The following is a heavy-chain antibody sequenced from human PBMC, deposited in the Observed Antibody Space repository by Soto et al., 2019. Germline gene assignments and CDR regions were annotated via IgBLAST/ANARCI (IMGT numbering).Heavy chain of an antibody. D-gene: IGHD5-18*01. J-gene: IGHJ4*02. CDR1: GYTFTGYY. CDR3: AKNSGPRGYSYGYQY. CDR2: INPNSGGT. V-gene: IGHV1-2*04. Sequence: ASVKVSCKASGYTFTGYYMHWVRQAPGQGLEWMGWINPNSGGTNYAQKFQGWVTMTRDTSISTAYMELSSLRAEDTAVYYCAKNSGPRGYSYGYQYWGQGTLVTVSS.